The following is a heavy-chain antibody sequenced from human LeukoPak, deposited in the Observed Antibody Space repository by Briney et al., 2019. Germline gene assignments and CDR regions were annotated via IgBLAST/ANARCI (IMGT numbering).Heavy chain of an antibody. J-gene: IGHJ4*02. CDR2: IIPIFGTA. V-gene: IGHV1-69*01. CDR3: AAQGYCSSTSCYTVMDY. D-gene: IGHD2-2*02. Sequence: SVKVSCKASGGTFSSYAISWVRQAPGQGLEWMGGIIPIFGTANYAQKFQGRVTIPADESTSTAYMELSSLRSEDTAVYYCAAQGYCSSTSCYTVMDYWGQGTLVTVSS. CDR1: GGTFSSYA.